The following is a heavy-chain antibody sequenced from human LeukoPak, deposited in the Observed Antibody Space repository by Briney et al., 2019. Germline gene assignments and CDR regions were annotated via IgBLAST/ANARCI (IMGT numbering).Heavy chain of an antibody. Sequence: GGSLRLSCAASGFTFSSYNMNWVRQAPGKGLEWVSVIYSGGSTYYADSVKGRFTISRDNSKNTLYLQMNSLRAEDTAVYYCARAPSYDSSGYYYKTYWYFDLWGRGTLVTVSS. D-gene: IGHD3-22*01. CDR2: IYSGGST. CDR3: ARAPSYDSSGYYYKTYWYFDL. CDR1: GFTFSSYN. J-gene: IGHJ2*01. V-gene: IGHV3-53*01.